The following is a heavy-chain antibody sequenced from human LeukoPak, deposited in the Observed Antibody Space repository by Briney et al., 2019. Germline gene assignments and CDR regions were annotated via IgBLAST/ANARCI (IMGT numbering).Heavy chain of an antibody. CDR2: FSTYNGDT. Sequence: ASVSVPCKASGYTFTNYGINWVRQAPGQRPEWMGWFSTYNGDTKYAQKLKGRVTLTADTLTSTAYMELRTLISDDTATYYCAIGQGVITWGGADVYDVWGQGTTVIVSS. J-gene: IGHJ3*01. CDR3: AIGQGVITWGGADVYDV. D-gene: IGHD3-16*01. CDR1: GYTFTNYG. V-gene: IGHV1-18*01.